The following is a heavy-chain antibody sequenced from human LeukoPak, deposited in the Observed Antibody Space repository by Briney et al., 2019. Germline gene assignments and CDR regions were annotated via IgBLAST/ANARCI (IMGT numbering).Heavy chain of an antibody. CDR1: GGSISSGGYS. V-gene: IGHV4-30-2*02. J-gene: IGHJ4*02. D-gene: IGHD3-22*01. CDR2: IYHSGST. CDR3: ARRSSGYYHFDY. Sequence: SETLSLTCAVSGGSISSGGYSWSWIRQPPGKGLEWIGYIYHSGSTYYNPSLKSRVTISVDTSKNQFSLKLSSVTAADTAVYYCARRSSGYYHFDYWGQGTLVTVSS.